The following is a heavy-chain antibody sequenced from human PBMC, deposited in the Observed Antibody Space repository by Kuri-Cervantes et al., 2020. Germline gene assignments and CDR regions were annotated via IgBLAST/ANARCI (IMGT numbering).Heavy chain of an antibody. CDR3: ARRRGIAVDY. V-gene: IGHV1-46*01. Sequence: GESLKISCKASGYTFTGYYMHWVRQAPGQGLEWMGIINPSGGSTSYAQKFQGRVTMTRDTSTSTVYMELSSLRSEDTAVYYCARRRGIAVDYWGQGTPVTVSS. J-gene: IGHJ4*02. CDR2: INPSGGST. D-gene: IGHD6-13*01. CDR1: GYTFTGYY.